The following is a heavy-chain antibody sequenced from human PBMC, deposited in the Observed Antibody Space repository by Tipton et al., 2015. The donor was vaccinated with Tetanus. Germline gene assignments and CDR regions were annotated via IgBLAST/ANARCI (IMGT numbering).Heavy chain of an antibody. D-gene: IGHD3-3*01. Sequence: LRLSCSVSGGSVDSGSYHWAWIRQPPGKGLEWIGSVHYTGATYLNPSLMSRVTLSVDTSKNQFSLRLTSVTAADTAVYYCARANNDFPKKGPFDSWGQGSLVIVSS. CDR2: VHYTGAT. CDR3: ARANNDFPKKGPFDS. V-gene: IGHV4-39*07. CDR1: GGSVDSGSYH. J-gene: IGHJ4*02.